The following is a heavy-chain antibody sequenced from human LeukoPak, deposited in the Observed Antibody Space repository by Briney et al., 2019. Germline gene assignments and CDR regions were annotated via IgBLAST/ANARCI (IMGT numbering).Heavy chain of an antibody. J-gene: IGHJ3*02. V-gene: IGHV3-11*01. CDR3: ASPITMIVVVTANPYDAFDI. Sequence: KPGGSLRLSCAASGFTFSDYYMSWIRQAPGKGLEWVSYISSSGSTIYYADSVKGRFAISRDNAKNSLYLQMNSLRADDTAVYYCASPITMIVVVTANPYDAFDIWGQGTMVTVSS. CDR1: GFTFSDYY. CDR2: ISSSGSTI. D-gene: IGHD3-22*01.